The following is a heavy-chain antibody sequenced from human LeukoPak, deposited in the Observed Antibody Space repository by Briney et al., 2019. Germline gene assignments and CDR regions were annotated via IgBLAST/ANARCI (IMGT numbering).Heavy chain of an antibody. J-gene: IGHJ4*02. CDR2: INPNSGGA. CDR3: ARTRSILRYFDWLFSY. Sequence: AAVKVSCKASGYTFTGYYMHWVRQAPGQGLAGMGCINPNSGGANYAHKFQGRVTMSRDTSISTAYMELSRLRSDETAVYYCARTRSILRYFDWLFSYWGQGTLVTVSS. CDR1: GYTFTGYY. D-gene: IGHD3-9*01. V-gene: IGHV1-2*02.